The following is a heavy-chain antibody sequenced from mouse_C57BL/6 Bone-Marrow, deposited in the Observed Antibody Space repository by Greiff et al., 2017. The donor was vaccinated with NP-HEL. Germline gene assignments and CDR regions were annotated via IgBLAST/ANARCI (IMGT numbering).Heavy chain of an antibody. CDR1: GYSITSGYY. V-gene: IGHV3-6*01. J-gene: IGHJ2*01. CDR2: ISYDGSN. CDR3: AREGTTVVAYYFDY. Sequence: EVQLQESGPGLVKPSQSLSLTCSVTGYSITSGYYWNWIRQFPGNKLEWMGYISYDGSNNYNPSLKNRISITRDTSKNQFFLKLNSVTTEDTATYYCAREGTTVVAYYFDYWGQGTTLTVSS. D-gene: IGHD1-1*01.